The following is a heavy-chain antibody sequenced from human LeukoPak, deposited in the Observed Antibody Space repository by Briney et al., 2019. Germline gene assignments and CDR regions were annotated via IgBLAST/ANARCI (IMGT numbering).Heavy chain of an antibody. CDR1: GFTVSSNY. V-gene: IGHV3-53*01. J-gene: IGHJ3*02. CDR2: IYSGGST. Sequence: GGSLRLSCAASGFTVSSNYMSWVRQAPGKGLEWVSVIYSGGSTYYADSVKGRFTISRDNSKNTLYLQMNSLRAEDTAVYYCARSRNYASAFDIWGQGTMVTVSS. CDR3: ARSRNYASAFDI. D-gene: IGHD3-22*01.